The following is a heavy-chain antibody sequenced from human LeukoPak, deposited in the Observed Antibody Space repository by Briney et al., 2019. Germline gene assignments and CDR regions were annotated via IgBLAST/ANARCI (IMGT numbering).Heavy chain of an antibody. Sequence: GGSLGLSCAASGFIFSNYGMHWVRQAPGKGLEWVAFIRYDESNKFYADSVKGRFTISRDNSKNILFLQMNSLRAEDTAVYYCATMQWLEGVDWFDPWGQGTLVTVSS. V-gene: IGHV3-30*02. CDR1: GFIFSNYG. CDR2: IRYDESNK. CDR3: ATMQWLEGVDWFDP. D-gene: IGHD6-19*01. J-gene: IGHJ5*02.